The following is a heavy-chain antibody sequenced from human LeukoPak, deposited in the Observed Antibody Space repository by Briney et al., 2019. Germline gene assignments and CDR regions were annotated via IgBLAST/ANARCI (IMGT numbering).Heavy chain of an antibody. CDR1: GYTFTSYA. CDR2: INAGNGNT. Sequence: ASVKVSCKASGYTFTSYAMHWVRQAPGQRLEWMGWINAGNGNTKYSQKFQGRVTITRDTSASTAYMELSSLRSEDTAVYYCAIQGAYYGSGSYGRYFDYWGQGTLVTVSS. CDR3: AIQGAYYGSGSYGRYFDY. J-gene: IGHJ4*02. V-gene: IGHV1-3*01. D-gene: IGHD3-10*01.